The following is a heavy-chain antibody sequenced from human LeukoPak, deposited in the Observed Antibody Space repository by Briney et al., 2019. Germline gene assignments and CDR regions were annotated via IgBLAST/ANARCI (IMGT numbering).Heavy chain of an antibody. CDR2: ISGSGGST. D-gene: IGHD6-19*01. J-gene: IGHJ4*02. CDR1: GFTFTNYA. CDR3: AKDTARGSSGWYGGGDY. V-gene: IGHV3-23*01. Sequence: PGGSLRLSCAASGFTFTNYAMSWVRQAPGKGLEWVSAISGSGGSTYYADSVKGRFTISRDNSKNTLYLQMNSLRAEDTAVYYCAKDTARGSSGWYGGGDYWGQGTLVTVSS.